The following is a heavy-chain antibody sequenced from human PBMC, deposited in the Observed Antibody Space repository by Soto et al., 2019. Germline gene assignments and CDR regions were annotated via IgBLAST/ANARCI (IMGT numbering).Heavy chain of an antibody. CDR1: GFTFDDYA. Sequence: GGSLRLSCAASGFTFDDYAMHWVRQAPGKGLEWVSGISWNSGSIGYADSVKGRFTISRDNAKNSLYLQMNSLRAEDTALYYCAKGGGYGVGSYYFDYWGQGTLVTVSS. D-gene: IGHD3-22*01. CDR2: ISWNSGSI. CDR3: AKGGGYGVGSYYFDY. J-gene: IGHJ4*02. V-gene: IGHV3-9*01.